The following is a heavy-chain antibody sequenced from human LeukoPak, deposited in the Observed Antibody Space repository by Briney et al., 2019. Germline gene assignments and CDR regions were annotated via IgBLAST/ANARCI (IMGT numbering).Heavy chain of an antibody. J-gene: IGHJ4*02. Sequence: GGSLRLSCAASGFTFSSYSMNWVRQAPGKGLEWVSSISSSSSYIYYADSVKGRFTISRDNTKNPLYLQMNSLRAEDTAVYYCAGNWTRGGGYWGQGTLVTVSS. D-gene: IGHD3/OR15-3a*01. CDR3: AGNWTRGGGY. CDR2: ISSSSSYI. CDR1: GFTFSSYS. V-gene: IGHV3-21*01.